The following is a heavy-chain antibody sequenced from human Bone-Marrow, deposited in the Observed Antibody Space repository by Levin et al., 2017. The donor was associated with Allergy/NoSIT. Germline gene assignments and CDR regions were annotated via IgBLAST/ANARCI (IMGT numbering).Heavy chain of an antibody. J-gene: IGHJ4*02. CDR1: GGSIRSYY. V-gene: IGHV4-59*01. D-gene: IGHD3-9*01. CDR2: IDNSGST. Sequence: PSETLSLTCTVSGGSIRSYYWSWIRQPPGKGLEWIGNIDNSGSTNYNPSLKSRITISEDTSKNQFSLKMTSVTAADTAIYYGARIRYFDWFFFDHWGQGTLVTVSS. CDR3: ARIRYFDWFFFDH.